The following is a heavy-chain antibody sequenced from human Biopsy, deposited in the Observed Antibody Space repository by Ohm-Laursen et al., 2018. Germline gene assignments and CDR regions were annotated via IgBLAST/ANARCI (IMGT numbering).Heavy chain of an antibody. CDR1: GYTFTSYD. CDR3: GRAVRNQLLTDP. J-gene: IGHJ5*02. CDR2: LNPVSGNS. D-gene: IGHD1-7*01. Sequence: SVKVPCKVSGYTFTSYDITWVRQASGQGPEWIGWLNPVSGNSNFGQKFRGRVTVTSDTSISTAYMGLSGLTSDDTATYYCGRAVRNQLLTDPWGQGTLVTVTS. V-gene: IGHV1-8*01.